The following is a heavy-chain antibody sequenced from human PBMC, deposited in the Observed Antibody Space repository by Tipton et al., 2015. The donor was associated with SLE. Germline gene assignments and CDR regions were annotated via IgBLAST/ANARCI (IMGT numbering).Heavy chain of an antibody. J-gene: IGHJ5*02. D-gene: IGHD4-11*01. CDR1: GYSISSGYY. Sequence: TLSLTCSVTGYSISSGYYWGWVRQPPGKGLECIGSISYSGSTYYNLSLKSRVTISVDKSKNQFSLKLSSVTAADTAVYYCAREDDSSYGNWFDPWGQGTLVTV. CDR3: AREDDSSYGNWFDP. V-gene: IGHV4-38-2*02. CDR2: ISYSGST.